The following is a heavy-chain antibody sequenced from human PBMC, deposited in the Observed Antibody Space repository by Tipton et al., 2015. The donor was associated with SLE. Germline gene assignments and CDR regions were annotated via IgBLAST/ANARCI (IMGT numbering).Heavy chain of an antibody. CDR2: IRYDGRNT. CDR3: ARDRTYANSPPYFDY. D-gene: IGHD2-2*01. Sequence: SLRLSCAASGFTFSSYGMHWVRQAPGKGLEWVAFIRYDGRNTDYADSVKGRYIISRDNSENTLYLQVNSLRAEDSAVYYCARDRTYANSPPYFDYWGQGTLVTVSS. CDR1: GFTFSSYG. V-gene: IGHV3-30*02. J-gene: IGHJ4*02.